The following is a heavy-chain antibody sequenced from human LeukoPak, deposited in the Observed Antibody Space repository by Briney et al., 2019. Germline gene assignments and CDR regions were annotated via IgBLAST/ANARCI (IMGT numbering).Heavy chain of an antibody. CDR3: AREDTASWYFDY. CDR2: IYYSGST. J-gene: IGHJ4*02. D-gene: IGHD5-18*01. Sequence: KPSETLSLTCTVSGGSISSYYWSWIRQPPGKGLVWIGYIYYSGSTNYNPSLKSRVTISVDTSKNQFSLKLSSVTAADTAVYYCAREDTASWYFDYWGQGTLVTVSS. CDR1: GGSISSYY. V-gene: IGHV4-59*01.